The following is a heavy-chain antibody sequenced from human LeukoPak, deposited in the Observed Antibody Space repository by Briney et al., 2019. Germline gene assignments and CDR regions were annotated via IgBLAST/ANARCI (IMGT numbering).Heavy chain of an antibody. Sequence: SSETLSLTCTVSGGSISSYYWSWIRQPPGKGLEWIGYIYYSGSTNYNPSLKSRVTISVDTSKNQFSLKLSSVTAADTAVYYCARSRRDGYNFHFDYWGQGTLVTVSS. J-gene: IGHJ4*02. CDR2: IYYSGST. CDR1: GGSISSYY. D-gene: IGHD5-24*01. CDR3: ARSRRDGYNFHFDY. V-gene: IGHV4-59*01.